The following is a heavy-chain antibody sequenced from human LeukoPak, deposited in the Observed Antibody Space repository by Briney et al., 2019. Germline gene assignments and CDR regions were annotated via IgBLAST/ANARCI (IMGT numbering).Heavy chain of an antibody. CDR1: GGSISSYY. J-gene: IGHJ6*03. V-gene: IGHV4-4*07. Sequence: SETLSLTCTVSGGSISSYYWSWIQQPAGKGLEWIGRIYTSGSTNYNPSLKSRVTMSVDTSKNQFSLKLSSVTAADTAVYYCARDLALVGATTRSYYYYYMDVWGKGTTVTVSS. D-gene: IGHD1-26*01. CDR3: ARDLALVGATTRSYYYYYMDV. CDR2: IYTSGST.